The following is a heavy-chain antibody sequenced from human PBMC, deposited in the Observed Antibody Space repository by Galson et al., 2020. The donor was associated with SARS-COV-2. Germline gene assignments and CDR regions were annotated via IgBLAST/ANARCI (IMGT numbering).Heavy chain of an antibody. V-gene: IGHV1-69*06. J-gene: IGHJ3*02. Sequence: SVKVSCKASGGTFSNYAISWVRQAPGQGLEWMGWIMPLFGATNYAQKFQGRVTFTADKSTSTAYMELSSLRSEDTAVYYCARHGDTMRLVFIEYAFDIWGQGTVVTVSS. D-gene: IGHD3-22*01. CDR2: IMPLFGAT. CDR3: ARHGDTMRLVFIEYAFDI. CDR1: GGTFSNYA.